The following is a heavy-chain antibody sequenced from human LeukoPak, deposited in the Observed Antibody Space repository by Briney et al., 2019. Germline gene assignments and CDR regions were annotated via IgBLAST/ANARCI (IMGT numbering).Heavy chain of an antibody. Sequence: GGSLRLSCAASGFTFSSYSMSWDRQAPGKGLEWVSSISSSSSYIYYADSVKGRFTISRDNAKNSLYLQMNSLRAEDTAVYYCARASGYCSSTSCYYYFDYWGQGTLVTVSS. CDR2: ISSSSSYI. D-gene: IGHD2-2*01. CDR1: GFTFSSYS. V-gene: IGHV3-21*06. J-gene: IGHJ4*02. CDR3: ARASGYCSSTSCYYYFDY.